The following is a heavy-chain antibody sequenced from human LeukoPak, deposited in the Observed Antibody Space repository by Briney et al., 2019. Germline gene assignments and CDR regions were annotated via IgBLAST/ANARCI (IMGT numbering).Heavy chain of an antibody. J-gene: IGHJ4*02. CDR1: GFTFSDYW. Sequence: QPGGSLRLSCAASGFTFSDYWMTWVRQTPGKGLECVANINQYGGEISYVDSVKGRFTISRDNAKNSLSLQMSSLRVEDTAVYYCVKGPLITAAGTYWGQGTLVTVSS. CDR3: VKGPLITAAGTY. CDR2: INQYGGEI. D-gene: IGHD6-13*01. V-gene: IGHV3-7*03.